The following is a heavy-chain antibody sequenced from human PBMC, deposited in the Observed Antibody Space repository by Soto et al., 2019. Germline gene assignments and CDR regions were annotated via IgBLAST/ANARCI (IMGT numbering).Heavy chain of an antibody. CDR1: AYSSTSGA. V-gene: IGHV5-10-1*01. CDR3: ATALWGPVN. Sequence: GESLKISWNGSAYSSTSGAISWVRQMPGKGLEWMGRIDPSDSYTNYSPSFQGHVTISADKSISTAYLQWSSLKASDTAMYYCATALWGPVNWGQGTLVTVSS. CDR2: IDPSDSYT. J-gene: IGHJ4*02. D-gene: IGHD1-26*01.